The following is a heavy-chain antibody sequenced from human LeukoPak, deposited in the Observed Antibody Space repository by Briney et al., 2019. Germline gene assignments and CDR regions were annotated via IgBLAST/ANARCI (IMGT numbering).Heavy chain of an antibody. V-gene: IGHV3-23*01. CDR1: GFTFSSYA. CDR3: AKGLKTVRGYCSGGSCRDY. D-gene: IGHD2-15*01. J-gene: IGHJ4*02. CDR2: ISGCGGST. Sequence: GGSLRLSCAASGFTFSSYAMSWVRRAPGKGLEWVSAISGCGGSTYYAHSVKGRFTISRDNSKNTLYLQMNSLRAEDTAVYYCAKGLKTVRGYCSGGSCRDYWGQGTLVTVSS.